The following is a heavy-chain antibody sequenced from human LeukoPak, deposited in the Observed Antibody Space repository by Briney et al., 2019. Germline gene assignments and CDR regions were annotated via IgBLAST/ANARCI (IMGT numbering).Heavy chain of an antibody. V-gene: IGHV1-2*02. CDR2: INPNSGGT. CDR3: ASSSVAGTDY. J-gene: IGHJ4*02. Sequence: ASVKVSCKASDYTFTSYGISWVRQAPGQGLEWMGWINPNSGGTNYAQKFQGRVTMTRDTSISTAYMELSRLRSDDTAVYYCASSSVAGTDYWGQGTLVTVSS. CDR1: DYTFTSYG. D-gene: IGHD6-19*01.